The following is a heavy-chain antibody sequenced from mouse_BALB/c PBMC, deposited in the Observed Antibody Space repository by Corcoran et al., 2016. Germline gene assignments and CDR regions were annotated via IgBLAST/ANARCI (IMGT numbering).Heavy chain of an antibody. CDR3: ARDRYWYFEV. J-gene: IGHJ1*01. CDR2: VDPNNGGT. V-gene: IGHV1-26*01. Sequence: EVQLQQSGPELVKPGASVKMSCKASGYTFTDYYMKWVKQSHGKNLEWIGDVDPNNGGTSYSQNFKGKATLTVDKSSSTAYMQLNSLTSEDSAVYFWARDRYWYFEVWGAGTTVTVSS. D-gene: IGHD2-14*01. CDR1: GYTFTDYY.